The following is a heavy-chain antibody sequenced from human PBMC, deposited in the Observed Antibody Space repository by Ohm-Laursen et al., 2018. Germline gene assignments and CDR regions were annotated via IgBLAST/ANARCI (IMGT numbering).Heavy chain of an antibody. V-gene: IGHV3-23*01. CDR3: AKAATYYYDSSGYWD. CDR2: VSASGGDT. CDR1: GFTFSNYA. D-gene: IGHD3-22*01. J-gene: IGHJ4*02. Sequence: SLRLSCAASGFTFSNYAMTWVRQAPGKGLEWVSTVSASGGDTYYADSVKGRFTISRDNSKDTLFLQMNSLRAEDTAVYYCAKAATYYYDSSGYWDWGQGTLVTVSS.